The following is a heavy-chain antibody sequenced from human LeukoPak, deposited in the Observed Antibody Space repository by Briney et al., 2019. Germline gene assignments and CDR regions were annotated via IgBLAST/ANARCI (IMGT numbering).Heavy chain of an antibody. CDR3: AKDQNDSPWMAFDI. V-gene: IGHV3-9*01. CDR1: GFTFDDYA. D-gene: IGHD3-22*01. CDR2: ISWNSGSI. J-gene: IGHJ3*02. Sequence: PGGSLRLSCAASGFTFDDYAMHWVRQAPGKGLEWVSGISWNSGSIGYADSVKGRFTISRDNAKNSLYLQMNSLRAEDTALYYCAKDQNDSPWMAFDIWGQGTMVTVSS.